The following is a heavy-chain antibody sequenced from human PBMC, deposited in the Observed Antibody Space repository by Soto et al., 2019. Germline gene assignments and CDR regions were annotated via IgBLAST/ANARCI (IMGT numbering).Heavy chain of an antibody. CDR2: ISYDGSNK. D-gene: IGHD4-17*01. Sequence: PGGSLRLSCAASGFTFSSYGMHWVRQVPGKGLEWVAVISYDGSNKYYADSVKGRFTISRDNSKNTLYLQMNSLRAEDTAVYYCAKDSVTTGYYYGMDVWGQGTTVTVSS. V-gene: IGHV3-30*18. CDR1: GFTFSSYG. CDR3: AKDSVTTGYYYGMDV. J-gene: IGHJ6*02.